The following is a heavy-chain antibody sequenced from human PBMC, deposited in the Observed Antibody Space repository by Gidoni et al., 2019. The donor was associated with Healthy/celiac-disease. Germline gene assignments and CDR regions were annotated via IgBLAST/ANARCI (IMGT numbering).Heavy chain of an antibody. CDR3: ASSGSFDDWFDP. V-gene: IGHV3-48*02. CDR2: ISSSSSTI. J-gene: IGHJ5*02. CDR1: GFPFSSYS. D-gene: IGHD6-19*01. Sequence: EVQLVESGGGLVQPGGSLRLSCAASGFPFSSYSMDSVRQAPGKGLEWVSYISSSSSTIYYADSVKGRFTISRDNAKNSLYLQMNSLRDEDTAVYYCASSGSFDDWFDPWGQGTLVTVSS.